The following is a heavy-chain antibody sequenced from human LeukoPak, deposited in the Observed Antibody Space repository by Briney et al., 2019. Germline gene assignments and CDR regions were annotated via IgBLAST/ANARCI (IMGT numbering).Heavy chain of an antibody. CDR1: GFTFDDYA. V-gene: IGHV3-9*01. CDR3: AKGKVVPATIYDY. CDR2: ISWNGGSI. Sequence: SLRLSCAASGFTFDDYAMHWVRQAPGKGLEWVSGISWNGGSIGYADSVKGRFTISRDNAKNSLYLQMNSLRAEDTAVYYCAKGKVVPATIYDYWGQGTLVTVSS. D-gene: IGHD2-2*02. J-gene: IGHJ4*02.